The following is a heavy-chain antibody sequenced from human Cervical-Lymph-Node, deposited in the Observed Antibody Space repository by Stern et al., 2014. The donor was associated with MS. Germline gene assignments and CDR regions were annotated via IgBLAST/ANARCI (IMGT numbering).Heavy chain of an antibody. D-gene: IGHD6-13*01. Sequence: VPLVESGGGVVQPGRSLRLSCAASGFSFSRYAMHWVRQAPGKGLEWMALIWYDGSNPYYADSVTGRFTISRDNFKNTLYLQMNSLRAEDTAVYYCASAYSSSHYYFDYWGQGTLVTVSS. J-gene: IGHJ4*02. V-gene: IGHV3-33*01. CDR3: ASAYSSSHYYFDY. CDR1: GFSFSRYA. CDR2: IWYDGSNP.